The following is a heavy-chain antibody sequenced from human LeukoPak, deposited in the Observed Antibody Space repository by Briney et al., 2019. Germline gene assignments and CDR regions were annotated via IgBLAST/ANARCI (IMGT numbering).Heavy chain of an antibody. CDR2: ITRNSLSV. CDR1: GFTFNDYA. V-gene: IGHV3-9*01. D-gene: IGHD1-26*01. J-gene: IGHJ3*01. CDR3: ANAVGVASLIVDALDL. Sequence: PGGSLRLSCEASGFTFNDYAMHWVRQVPGKGLEWVSGITRNSLSVLYVDSVKGRFTISRDNAKNSLYLQMTSLRAEDTALYYCANAVGVASLIVDALDLWGQGTMVTVSS.